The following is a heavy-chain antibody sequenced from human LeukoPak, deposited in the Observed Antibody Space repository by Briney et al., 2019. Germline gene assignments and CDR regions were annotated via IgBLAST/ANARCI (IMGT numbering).Heavy chain of an antibody. J-gene: IGHJ4*02. Sequence: SETLSLTCAVYGGSFSGYYWSWIHQPPGKGLEWIGEINHSGSTNYNPSLKSRVTISVDTSKNQFSLKLSSVTAADTAVYYCARDEYYYGSGRVMGFIWGQGTLVTVSS. D-gene: IGHD3-10*01. CDR2: INHSGST. CDR1: GGSFSGYY. CDR3: ARDEYYYGSGRVMGFI. V-gene: IGHV4-34*01.